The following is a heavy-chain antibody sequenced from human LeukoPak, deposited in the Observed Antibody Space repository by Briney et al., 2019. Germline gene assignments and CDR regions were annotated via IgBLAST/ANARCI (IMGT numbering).Heavy chain of an antibody. V-gene: IGHV4-61*02. J-gene: IGHJ4*02. CDR1: GGSISSGSYY. CDR3: ARELYSSSSHHFDY. CDR2: IYTSGST. D-gene: IGHD6-6*01. Sequence: SQTLSLTCTVSGGSISSGSYYWSWIRQPAGKGLEWIGRIYTSGSTNYNPSLKSRVTISVDTSKNQFSLKLSSVTAADTAVYYCARELYSSSSHHFDYWGQGTLVTVSS.